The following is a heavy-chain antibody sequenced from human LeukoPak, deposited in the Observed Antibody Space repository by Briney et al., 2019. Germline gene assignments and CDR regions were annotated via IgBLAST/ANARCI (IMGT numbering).Heavy chain of an antibody. CDR1: GYTFNSFG. J-gene: IGHJ6*02. V-gene: IGHV1-18*01. CDR3: ARDTVMMVGSYYYGKDV. CDR2: ISAYNGNT. Sequence: GASVKVSCKAPGYTFNSFGISWVRQAPGQGLEWMGWISAYNGNTHYPEKLQGRLTMTTDTSTSTAYMELRSLRSDDTAIYYCARDTVMMVGSYYYGKDVWGQGTTVTVSS. D-gene: IGHD2-15*01.